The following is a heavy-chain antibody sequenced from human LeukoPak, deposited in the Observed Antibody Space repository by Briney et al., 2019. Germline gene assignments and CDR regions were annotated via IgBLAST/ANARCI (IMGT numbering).Heavy chain of an antibody. Sequence: GGSLRLSCAASGFTFSSYAMSWVRQAPGKGLEWVSAISGSGGSTYYADSVKGRFTISRDNSKNTLYLQMNSLRAEDTAVYYCAKVGPHYYDSSGYYYFDYWGQGTLVTVSS. CDR2: ISGSGGST. CDR1: GFTFSSYA. D-gene: IGHD3-22*01. CDR3: AKVGPHYYDSSGYYYFDY. J-gene: IGHJ4*02. V-gene: IGHV3-23*01.